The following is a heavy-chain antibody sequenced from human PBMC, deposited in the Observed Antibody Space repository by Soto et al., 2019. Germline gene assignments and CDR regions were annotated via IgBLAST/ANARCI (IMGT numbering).Heavy chain of an antibody. J-gene: IGHJ4*02. Sequence: QITLKESGPPLVKPTQTLTLTCTFSGFSLSTSGVGVGWIRQPPGKALEWLALIYWDDDKRYSPSLKSRLTITKDTSKNQVVLTMTNMDPVDTATYYCAHRNIVGANEGFDYWGQGTLVTVSS. CDR2: IYWDDDK. CDR1: GFSLSTSGVG. CDR3: AHRNIVGANEGFDY. V-gene: IGHV2-5*02. D-gene: IGHD1-26*01.